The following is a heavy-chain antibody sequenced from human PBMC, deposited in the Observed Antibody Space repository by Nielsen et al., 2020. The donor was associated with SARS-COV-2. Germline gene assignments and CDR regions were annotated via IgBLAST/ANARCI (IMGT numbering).Heavy chain of an antibody. CDR1: GGSISSYY. D-gene: IGHD4-17*01. V-gene: IGHV4-59*01. Sequence: SETLSLTCTVSGGSISSYYWSWIRQPPGKGLEWIGYIYYSGSTNYSPSLKSRVTMSVDTSKNQFSLKLTSVTAADTALYFCARDYYGDYLDGFDIWGQGTMVTVSS. CDR3: ARDYYGDYLDGFDI. CDR2: IYYSGST. J-gene: IGHJ3*02.